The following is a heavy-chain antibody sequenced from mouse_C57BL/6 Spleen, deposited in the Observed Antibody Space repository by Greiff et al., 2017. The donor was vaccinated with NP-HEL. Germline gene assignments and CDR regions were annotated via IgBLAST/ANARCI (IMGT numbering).Heavy chain of an antibody. V-gene: IGHV5-15*01. J-gene: IGHJ2*01. Sequence: EVKLMESGGGLVQPGGSLKLSCAASGFTFSDYGMAWVRQAPRKGPEWVAFISNLAYSIYYADTVTGRFTISRENAKNTLYLEMSSLRSEDTAMYYCARHFYDGYYFDYWGQGTTLTVSS. CDR2: ISNLAYSI. CDR1: GFTFSDYG. CDR3: ARHFYDGYYFDY. D-gene: IGHD2-3*01.